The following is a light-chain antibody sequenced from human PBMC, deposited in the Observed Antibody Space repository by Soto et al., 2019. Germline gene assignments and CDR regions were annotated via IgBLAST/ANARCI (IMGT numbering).Light chain of an antibody. V-gene: IGLV3-21*02. CDR1: NIVGYN. CDR3: QIWHIASHPYV. CDR2: DDD. J-gene: IGLJ1*01. Sequence: LTQPPSESVAPGRAARVTCGGSNIVGYNVQWYQQKPGQAPVLVVYDDDVRPSGIPERFSGSNSGNTATLPISRVEAVDEADHYFQIWHIASHPYVFRSRSKGTVL.